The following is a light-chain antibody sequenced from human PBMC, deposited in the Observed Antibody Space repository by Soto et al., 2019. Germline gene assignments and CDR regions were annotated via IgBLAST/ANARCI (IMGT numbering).Light chain of an antibody. Sequence: EIVLTQSPGTLSLSPGERATLSCRASQSVSSTYLAWYQQKPGQAPRLLIYGASSRATGIPDRFSGGGSGTDFTLTISRVEPEDVAVYYCQQCGSSPWTFGQGTKLEIK. J-gene: IGKJ1*01. CDR1: QSVSSTY. CDR3: QQCGSSPWT. V-gene: IGKV3-20*01. CDR2: GAS.